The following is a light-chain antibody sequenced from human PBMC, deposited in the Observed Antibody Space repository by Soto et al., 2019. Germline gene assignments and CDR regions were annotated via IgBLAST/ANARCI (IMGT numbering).Light chain of an antibody. Sequence: QSVLTQPASVSGSPGQSITISCTGTSSDVGAYIFVSWYQQHPGKAPKLMIYDIINRPSGVSNRFSGSKSGNTASLTISGLQAEDEADYYCVSFTTSRSYVFGTGTKPTVL. CDR3: VSFTTSRSYV. CDR1: SSDVGAYIF. J-gene: IGLJ1*01. V-gene: IGLV2-14*03. CDR2: DII.